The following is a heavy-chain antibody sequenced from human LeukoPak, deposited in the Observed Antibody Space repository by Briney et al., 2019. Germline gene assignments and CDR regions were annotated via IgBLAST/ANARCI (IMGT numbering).Heavy chain of an antibody. D-gene: IGHD1-26*01. CDR2: IYSSGST. J-gene: IGHJ4*02. V-gene: IGHV4-4*07. CDR1: GGSLSIYY. CDR3: ERGGVGARFDC. Sequence: PSETLSLTCTVSGGSLSIYYGSWIRQPAGRGLEWIGRIYSSGSTNYNPSLKSRVTMSMDTSKNQFSLKLSSVTAADTAVYYCERGGVGARFDCWGQGALVTVSS.